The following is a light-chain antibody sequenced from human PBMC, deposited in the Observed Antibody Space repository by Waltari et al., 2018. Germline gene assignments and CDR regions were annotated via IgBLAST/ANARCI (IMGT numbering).Light chain of an antibody. CDR3: SSQSSDNVVL. Sequence: QSALTQPASVSGSPGQSTTISCTGTSSYVAGYNSVSWYQDHPGQAPKVRIYDVSDRPSGISERFSGSKSGNTASLTISGLQAEDEADYYCSSQSSDNVVLFGGGTKLTVL. V-gene: IGLV2-14*03. J-gene: IGLJ2*01. CDR2: DVS. CDR1: SSYVAGYNS.